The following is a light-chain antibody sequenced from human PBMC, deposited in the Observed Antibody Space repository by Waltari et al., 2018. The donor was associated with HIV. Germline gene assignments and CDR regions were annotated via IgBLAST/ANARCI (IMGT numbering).Light chain of an antibody. CDR3: QVWDSSLVV. J-gene: IGLJ2*01. Sequence: SYELTQPLSVSVALGQTARITCGGNNLGSKNVHWYQQKPGQAPVLVIYRDSDRPSGIPERFSGSNSGNTATLTISRAQAGDEADYYCQVWDSSLVVFGGGTKLTVL. CDR1: NLGSKN. CDR2: RDS. V-gene: IGLV3-9*01.